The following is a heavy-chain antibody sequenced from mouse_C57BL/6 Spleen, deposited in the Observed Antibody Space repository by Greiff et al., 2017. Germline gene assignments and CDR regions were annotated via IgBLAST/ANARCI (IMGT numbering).Heavy chain of an antibody. V-gene: IGHV1-26*01. Sequence: VQLKQSGPELVKPGASVKIPCKASGYTFTDYYMNWVQQSHGKSLEWIGDINPNNGGTSYNQKFKGKATFTVDKSSSTTYMELRRLTSEDSAVYYCASARNSDYADYFDYWGQGTTVTVSS. J-gene: IGHJ2*01. CDR2: INPNNGGT. D-gene: IGHD2-5*01. CDR1: GYTFTDYY. CDR3: ASARNSDYADYFDY.